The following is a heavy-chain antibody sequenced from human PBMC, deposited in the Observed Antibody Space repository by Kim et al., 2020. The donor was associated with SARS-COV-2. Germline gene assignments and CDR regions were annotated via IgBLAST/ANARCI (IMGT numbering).Heavy chain of an antibody. CDR2: IGAGGVST. CDR1: GFTFSNYA. J-gene: IGHJ5*02. Sequence: GGSLRLSCAASGFTFSNYAMSWVRQAPGKGLEWVSTIGAGGVSTYYADSVKGRFTISRDKSKNTLYLQMNSLRAEDTAVYYCAKTHCFDLWGQGTLVTVSS. CDR3: AKTHCFDL. V-gene: IGHV3-23*01.